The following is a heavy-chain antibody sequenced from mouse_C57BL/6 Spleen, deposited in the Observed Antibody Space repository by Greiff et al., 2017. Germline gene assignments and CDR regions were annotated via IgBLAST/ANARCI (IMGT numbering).Heavy chain of an antibody. V-gene: IGHV1-69*01. Sequence: QVQLQQPGAELVMPGASVKLSCKASGYTFTSYWMHWVKQRPGQGLEWIGEIDPSDSYTNYNQKFKGKSTLTVDKSSSTADMQLSSLTSEDAAVYYWARRYYGSRSYWYLDVWGTGTAVTVSS. CDR1: GYTFTSYW. D-gene: IGHD1-1*01. J-gene: IGHJ1*03. CDR3: ARRYYGSRSYWYLDV. CDR2: IDPSDSYT.